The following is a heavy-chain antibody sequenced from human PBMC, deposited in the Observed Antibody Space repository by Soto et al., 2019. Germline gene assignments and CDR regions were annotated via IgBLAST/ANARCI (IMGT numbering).Heavy chain of an antibody. D-gene: IGHD5-18*01. V-gene: IGHV4-30-4*01. J-gene: IGHJ6*02. CDR1: GVSISNGDYS. CDR2: IYYSGST. CDR3: ARVDTAMVTDYGMDV. Sequence: SETLSLSFTVSGVSISNGDYSWSWIRQPPGRGLEWIGYIYYSGSTYYNPSLKSRVTISVDTSKNQFSLKLSSVTAADTAVYYCARVDTAMVTDYGMDVWGQGTTVKVS.